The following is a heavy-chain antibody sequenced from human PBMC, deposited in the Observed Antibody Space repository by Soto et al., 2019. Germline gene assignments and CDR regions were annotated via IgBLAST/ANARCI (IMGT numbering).Heavy chain of an antibody. CDR3: ARDATHLPHIVVAGMGWFDP. Sequence: ASVKVSCKASGYTFTSYAMHWVRQAPGQRREWMGWINAGNGNTKYSQKFQGRVTITRDTSASTAYMELSSLRSEDTAVYYCARDATHLPHIVVAGMGWFDPWGQGTLVTVSS. D-gene: IGHD2-15*01. CDR2: INAGNGNT. J-gene: IGHJ5*01. V-gene: IGHV1-3*01. CDR1: GYTFTSYA.